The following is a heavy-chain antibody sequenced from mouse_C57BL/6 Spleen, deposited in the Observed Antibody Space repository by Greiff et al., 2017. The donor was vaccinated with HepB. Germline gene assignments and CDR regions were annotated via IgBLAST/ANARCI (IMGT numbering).Heavy chain of an antibody. D-gene: IGHD2-4*01. V-gene: IGHV6-3*01. Sequence: EVMLVESGGGLVQPGGSMKLSCVASGFTFSNYWMNWVRQSPEKGLEWVAQIRLKSDNYATHYAESVKGRFTISRDDSKSSVYVQMNNLRAEDTGIYYCTIDYESYYARDYWGQGTSVTVSS. CDR3: TIDYESYYARDY. CDR2: IRLKSDNYAT. CDR1: GFTFSNYW. J-gene: IGHJ4*01.